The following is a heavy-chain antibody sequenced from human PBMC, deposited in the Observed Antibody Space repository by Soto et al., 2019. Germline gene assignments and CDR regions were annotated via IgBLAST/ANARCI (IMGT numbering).Heavy chain of an antibody. J-gene: IGHJ4*02. CDR3: ARGIAVAGMPGDY. D-gene: IGHD6-19*01. CDR2: INAGNGNT. CDR1: GYTFTSYA. Sequence: QVQLVQSGAEVKKPGASVKVSCKASGYTFTSYAMHWVRQAPGQRLEWMGWINAGNGNTKYSQKFQGRVTITRDTSASTAYMELSSLRSEDTAVYYCARGIAVAGMPGDYWGQGTLVTVSS. V-gene: IGHV1-3*01.